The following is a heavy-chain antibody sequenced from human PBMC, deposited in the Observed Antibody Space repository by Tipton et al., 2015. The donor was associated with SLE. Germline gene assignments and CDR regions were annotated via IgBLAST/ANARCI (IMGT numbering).Heavy chain of an antibody. CDR2: IIPIFGTA. D-gene: IGHD3-3*01. J-gene: IGHJ6*02. Sequence: QLVQSGAEVKKPGSSVKVSCKASGGTFSSYAISWVRQAPGQGLEWMGRIIPIFGTANYAQKFQGRVTITADESTSTAYMELSSLRSEDTAVYYCARDRNDDFWSGYPTHMDVWGQGTTVTVSS. CDR1: GGTFSSYA. CDR3: ARDRNDDFWSGYPTHMDV. V-gene: IGHV1-69*18.